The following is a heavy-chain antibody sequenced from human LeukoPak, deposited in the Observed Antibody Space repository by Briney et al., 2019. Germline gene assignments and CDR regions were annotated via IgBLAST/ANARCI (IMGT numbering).Heavy chain of an antibody. Sequence: PGGCLRLSCAASGFTFSNYAMSWVRQAPGKGLEWVAVISYDGSKKYYADSVKGRFTISRDISMHTLYLQMNSLRPEDTAVYYCAKDLWQRSYQYYGMDVWGQGTTVTVSS. CDR3: AKDLWQRSYQYYGMDV. V-gene: IGHV3-30*18. CDR1: GFTFSNYA. J-gene: IGHJ6*02. CDR2: ISYDGSKK. D-gene: IGHD6-25*01.